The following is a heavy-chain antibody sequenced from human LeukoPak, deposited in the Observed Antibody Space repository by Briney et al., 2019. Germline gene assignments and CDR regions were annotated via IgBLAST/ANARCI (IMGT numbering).Heavy chain of an antibody. Sequence: PSQTLSLTRTVSGGSISSYYWSSIRQPPGKGLEWLGYIYYSGSTNYNPSLKSRVTISVDTSKNQFSLKLSSVTAADTAVYYCARMKQWLVPYYFDYWGQGTLVTVSS. CDR3: ARMKQWLVPYYFDY. D-gene: IGHD6-19*01. J-gene: IGHJ4*02. V-gene: IGHV4-59*08. CDR1: GGSISSYY. CDR2: IYYSGST.